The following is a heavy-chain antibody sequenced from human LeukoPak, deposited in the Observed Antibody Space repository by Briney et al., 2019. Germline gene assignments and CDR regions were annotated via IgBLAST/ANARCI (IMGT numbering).Heavy chain of an antibody. CDR1: GYTFTSYG. Sequence: ASVKVSCKASGYTFTSYGISWVRQAPGQGLEWMGRISAYNGNTNYAQKLQGRVTMTTDTSTSTAYMELRSLRSDDTAVYYCARDSLWFGELLPLYNWFDPWGQGTLVTVSS. D-gene: IGHD3-10*01. CDR3: ARDSLWFGELLPLYNWFDP. V-gene: IGHV1-18*01. J-gene: IGHJ5*02. CDR2: ISAYNGNT.